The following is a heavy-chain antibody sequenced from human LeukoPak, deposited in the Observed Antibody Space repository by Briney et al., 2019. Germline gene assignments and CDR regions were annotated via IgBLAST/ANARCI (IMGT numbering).Heavy chain of an antibody. CDR3: ASNVDTAMANYFDY. D-gene: IGHD5-18*01. CDR2: IIPIFGTA. V-gene: IGHV1-69*01. Sequence: SVKVSCKASGGTFSSYAISWVRQAPGQGLEWMGGIIPIFGTANYAQKFQGRVTITADESTSTAYMELSSLRSEDTAVYYCASNVDTAMANYFDYWGQGTLVTVSS. J-gene: IGHJ4*02. CDR1: GGTFSSYA.